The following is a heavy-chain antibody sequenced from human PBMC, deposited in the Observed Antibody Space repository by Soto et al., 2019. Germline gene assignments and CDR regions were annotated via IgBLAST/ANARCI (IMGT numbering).Heavy chain of an antibody. V-gene: IGHV5-51*01. J-gene: IGHJ4*02. CDR3: ARVRYDYVWGSYLFDY. D-gene: IGHD3-16*01. CDR2: IYPGDSDT. Sequence: GESLKISCKGSGYSFTSYWISWVRQMPGKGLEWMGIIYPGDSDTRYSPSFQGQVTISADKSISTAYLQWSSLKASDTAMYYCARVRYDYVWGSYLFDYWGQGTLVTVPS. CDR1: GYSFTSYW.